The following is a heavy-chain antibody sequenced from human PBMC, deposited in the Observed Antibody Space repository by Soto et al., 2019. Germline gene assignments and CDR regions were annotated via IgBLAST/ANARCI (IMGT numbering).Heavy chain of an antibody. Sequence: SETLSLTCTVSGGSISNGDYYWSWIRQPPGKGLEWIGYIYYSGSTYYNPSLKSRVTISVDTSKNQFSLKLSSVTAADTAVYYCARVGGFGATTIDYWGQGTLVTVSS. V-gene: IGHV4-30-4*01. CDR1: GGSISNGDYY. CDR2: IYYSGST. D-gene: IGHD3-10*01. CDR3: ARVGGFGATTIDY. J-gene: IGHJ4*02.